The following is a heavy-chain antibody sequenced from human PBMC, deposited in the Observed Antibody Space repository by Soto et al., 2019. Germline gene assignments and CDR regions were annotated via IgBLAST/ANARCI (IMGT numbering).Heavy chain of an antibody. D-gene: IGHD4-17*01. CDR2: INHSGST. Sequence: SETLSLTCAVYGGSFSGYYWSWIRQPPGKGLEWIGEINHSGSTNYNPSLKSRVTISVDTSKNQFSLKLSSVTAADTAVYYCARDGPNYGGNSRVYYYYGMDVWGQGTTVTVSS. CDR3: ARDGPNYGGNSRVYYYYGMDV. CDR1: GGSFSGYY. J-gene: IGHJ6*02. V-gene: IGHV4-34*01.